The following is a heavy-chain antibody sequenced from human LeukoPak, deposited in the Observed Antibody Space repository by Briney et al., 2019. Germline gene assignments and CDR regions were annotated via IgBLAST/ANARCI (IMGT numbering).Heavy chain of an antibody. CDR1: GFTFSTYW. D-gene: IGHD6-19*01. Sequence: PGGSLRLSCVASGFTFSTYWMSWVRQAPGKGLEWVANMKHDGSEKYYVDSVKGRFTISRDNAKNSLYLQMNSLRAEDTAVYYCGPGSSGRGGFDYWGQGTLVTVSS. V-gene: IGHV3-7*01. CDR2: MKHDGSEK. J-gene: IGHJ4*02. CDR3: GPGSSGRGGFDY.